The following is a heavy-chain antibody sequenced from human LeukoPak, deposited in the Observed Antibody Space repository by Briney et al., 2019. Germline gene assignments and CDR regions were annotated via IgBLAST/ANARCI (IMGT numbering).Heavy chain of an antibody. CDR3: ARQTARRDGYNLFYYYYYMDV. Sequence: SETLSLTCTVSGGSISSSSYYWSWIRQPPGKGLEWIGEINHSGSTNYNPSLKSRVTISVDTSKNQFSLKLSSVTAADTAVYYCARQTARRDGYNLFYYYYYMDVWGKGTTVTISS. CDR1: GGSISSSSYY. V-gene: IGHV4-39*01. D-gene: IGHD5-24*01. CDR2: INHSGST. J-gene: IGHJ6*03.